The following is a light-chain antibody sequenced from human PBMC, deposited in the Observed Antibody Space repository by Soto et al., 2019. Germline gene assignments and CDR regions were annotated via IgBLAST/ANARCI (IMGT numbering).Light chain of an antibody. J-gene: IGKJ2*01. CDR3: QQRSQWPPT. CDR1: QSISSS. CDR2: DAS. V-gene: IGKV3-11*01. Sequence: EIVLTQSPATLSLSPGERATLFCRASQSISSSLAWYQHKSGQAPRLLIYDASNRDTDIPARFSGGGSGTDFTLTISSLEPEDFAVYYCQQRSQWPPTFGQGTKMEIK.